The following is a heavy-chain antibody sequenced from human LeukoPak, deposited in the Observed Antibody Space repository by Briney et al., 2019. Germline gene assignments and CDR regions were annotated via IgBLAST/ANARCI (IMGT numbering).Heavy chain of an antibody. D-gene: IGHD5-12*01. J-gene: IGHJ4*02. CDR3: AGTKGYSGYEFDY. Sequence: GGSLRLSCAASGFTFSSYWMNWARQAPGKGLEWVASINHNGNVNYYVDSVKGRFTISRDNAKNSLYLQMSNLRAEDTAVYYCAGTKGYSGYEFDYWGQGTLVTVSS. CDR2: INHNGNVN. CDR1: GFTFSSYW. V-gene: IGHV3-7*03.